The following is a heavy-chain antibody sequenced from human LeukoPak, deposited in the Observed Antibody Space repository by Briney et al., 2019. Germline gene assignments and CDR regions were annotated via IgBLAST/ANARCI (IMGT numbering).Heavy chain of an antibody. J-gene: IGHJ4*02. Sequence: GRSLRLSCAASGFTFSIYGTHWVRQAPGKGLEWVSAISGSGGSTYYADSVKGRFTISRDNSKNTLYLQMNSLRAEDTAVYYCANSDYYDSSGYYPPYYWGQGTLVTVSS. CDR3: ANSDYYDSSGYYPPYY. CDR1: GFTFSIYG. V-gene: IGHV3-23*01. D-gene: IGHD3-22*01. CDR2: ISGSGGST.